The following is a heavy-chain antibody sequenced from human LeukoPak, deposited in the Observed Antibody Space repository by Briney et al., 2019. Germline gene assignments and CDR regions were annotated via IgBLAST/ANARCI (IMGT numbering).Heavy chain of an antibody. D-gene: IGHD4-17*01. CDR1: GGSISSSSYY. V-gene: IGHV4-39*01. CDR2: IYYSGST. J-gene: IGHJ4*02. CDR3: ARWSTVSTFDY. Sequence: SETLSLTCTVSGGSISSSSYYWGWIRQPPGKGLEWIGSIYYSGSTYYNPSLKSRVTISVDTSKNQFSLKLSSETAADTAVYYCARWSTVSTFDYWGQGTLVTVSS.